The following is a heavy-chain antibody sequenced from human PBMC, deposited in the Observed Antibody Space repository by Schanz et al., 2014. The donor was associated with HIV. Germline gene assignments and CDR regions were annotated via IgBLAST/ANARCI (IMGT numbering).Heavy chain of an antibody. Sequence: QVQLVESGGGVVQPGRSLRLSCAASGFSFSSYGMHWVRQAPGKGLEWVAAISSDGGDKYYVDSLKGRFTISRDNSENTVYLQMNSLRAEDTAVYYCAKEWYYGSGSMDYGMDVWGQGTTVTVSS. CDR2: ISSDGGDK. V-gene: IGHV3-30*18. J-gene: IGHJ6*02. CDR3: AKEWYYGSGSMDYGMDV. D-gene: IGHD3-10*01. CDR1: GFSFSSYG.